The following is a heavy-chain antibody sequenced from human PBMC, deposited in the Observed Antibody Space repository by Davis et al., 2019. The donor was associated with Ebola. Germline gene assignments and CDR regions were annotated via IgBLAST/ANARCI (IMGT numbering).Heavy chain of an antibody. V-gene: IGHV4-59*11. CDR3: AREKYGDYSYAPQWFDP. J-gene: IGHJ5*02. CDR1: GGSISSHY. D-gene: IGHD4-17*01. Sequence: PGGSLRLSCTVSGGSISSHYWSWIRQPPGKGLEWIGYIYYSGTTFYNPSLRSRVTISVDTSKNQFSLKLSSVTAADTAVYYCAREKYGDYSYAPQWFDPWGQGTLVTVSS. CDR2: IYYSGTT.